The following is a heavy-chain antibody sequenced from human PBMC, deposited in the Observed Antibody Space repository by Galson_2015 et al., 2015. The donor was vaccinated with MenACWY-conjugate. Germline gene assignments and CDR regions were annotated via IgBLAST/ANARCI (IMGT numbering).Heavy chain of an antibody. CDR3: ARLPTWGSSVGYFDY. Sequence: GLVKPSETLSLTCTVSGASISSHHWSWFRQPPGKGLEWIAYIRDTGSLKDNPSLKSRVTMSADKSNNQFSLRLISVTAADTAVYYCARLPTWGSSVGYFDYWGQGILVAASS. V-gene: IGHV4-59*08. D-gene: IGHD7-27*01. J-gene: IGHJ4*02. CDR2: IRDTGSL. CDR1: GASISSHH.